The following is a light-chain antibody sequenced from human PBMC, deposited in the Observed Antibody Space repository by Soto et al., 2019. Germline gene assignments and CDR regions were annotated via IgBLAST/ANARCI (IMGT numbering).Light chain of an antibody. CDR1: QCISNY. V-gene: IGKV1-27*01. CDR3: QKYNSASRT. J-gene: IGKJ3*01. Sequence: DIQMTQSPSSLSASVGDRVTITCRASQCISNYLAWYQQKPEKVPKLLIYAASTLQSGVPSRFSGSGSGTDFTLTISGLQPEDVATYYCQKYNSASRTFGPGTKVDIK. CDR2: AAS.